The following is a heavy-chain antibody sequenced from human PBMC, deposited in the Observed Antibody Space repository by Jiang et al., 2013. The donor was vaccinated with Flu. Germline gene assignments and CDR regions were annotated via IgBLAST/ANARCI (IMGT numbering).Heavy chain of an antibody. D-gene: IGHD3-3*01. V-gene: IGHV1-69*01. CDR1: GGTFSSYA. CDR3: ARLVLRFLEDGMDV. Sequence: KVSCKASGGTFSSYAISWVRQAPGQGLEWMGGIIPIFGTANYAQKFQGRVTITADESTSAAYMELSSLRSEDTAVYYCARLVLRFLEDGMDVWGQGTTVTVSS. CDR2: IIPIFGTA. J-gene: IGHJ6*02.